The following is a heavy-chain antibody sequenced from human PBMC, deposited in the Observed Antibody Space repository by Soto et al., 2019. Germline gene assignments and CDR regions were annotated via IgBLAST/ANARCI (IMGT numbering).Heavy chain of an antibody. CDR2: ISGYKGDT. J-gene: IGHJ3*02. CDR1: GDTFISSG. D-gene: IGHD2-15*01. CDR3: ARIEYCSGGNCYSAFDI. V-gene: IGHV1-18*01. Sequence: VQSGAEVKKPGASVKVSCKASGDTFISSGISWVRQAPGQGLEWMGWISGYKGDTNYAQKFQGRVTMTTDTSTSKAYMELRSLTPGDTAIYYCARIEYCSGGNCYSAFDIWGQGTLVTVSS.